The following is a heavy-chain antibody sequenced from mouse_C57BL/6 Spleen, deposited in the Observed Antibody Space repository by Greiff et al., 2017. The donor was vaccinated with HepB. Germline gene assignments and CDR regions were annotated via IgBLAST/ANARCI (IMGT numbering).Heavy chain of an antibody. CDR3: ARDSGRTWFAY. CDR2: ISDGGSYT. D-gene: IGHD3-2*02. J-gene: IGHJ3*01. Sequence: VESGGGLVKPGGSLKLSCAASGFTFSSYAMSWVRQTPEKRLEWVATISDGGSYTYYPDNVKGRFTISRDNAKNNLYLQMSHLKSEDTAMYYCARDSGRTWFAYWGQGTLVTVSA. CDR1: GFTFSSYA. V-gene: IGHV5-4*01.